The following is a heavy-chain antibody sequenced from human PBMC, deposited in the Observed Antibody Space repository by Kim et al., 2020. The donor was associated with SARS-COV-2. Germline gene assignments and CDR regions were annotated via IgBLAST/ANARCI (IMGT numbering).Heavy chain of an antibody. J-gene: IGHJ4*02. CDR2: INHSGST. Sequence: SETLSLTCAVYGGSFSGYYWSWIRQPPGKGLEWIGEINHSGSTNYNPSLKSRVTISVDTSKNQFSLKLSSVTAADTAVYYCARVLWWRGYFDYWGQGTLVTVSS. CDR3: ARVLWWRGYFDY. CDR1: GGSFSGYY. D-gene: IGHD2-21*01. V-gene: IGHV4-34*01.